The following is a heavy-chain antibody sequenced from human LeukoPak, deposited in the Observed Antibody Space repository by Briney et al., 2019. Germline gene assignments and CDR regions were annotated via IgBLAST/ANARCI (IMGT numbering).Heavy chain of an antibody. CDR3: AKGHSDYGTGFDL. J-gene: IGHJ4*02. CDR1: GFTFINYA. Sequence: GGSLRLSCAASGFTFINYAMSWVRQAPGKGLESVSVISGTGAFTYYADSVKGRFTISRDNSKNTLYLQMNSLRAEDTTVYYCAKGHSDYGTGFDLWGRGTLVTVSS. CDR2: ISGTGAFT. D-gene: IGHD4-17*01. V-gene: IGHV3-23*01.